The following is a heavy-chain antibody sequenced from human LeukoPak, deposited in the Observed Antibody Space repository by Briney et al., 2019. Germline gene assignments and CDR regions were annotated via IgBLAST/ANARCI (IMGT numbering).Heavy chain of an antibody. D-gene: IGHD4-17*01. Sequence: PGGSLRLSCAASGFTVSSNYMSWVRQAPGKGLEWVSSISSSSSYIYYADSVKGRFTISRDNAKNSLYLQMNSLRAEDTAVYYCARFGVTTDFFDYWGQGTLVTVSS. V-gene: IGHV3-21*01. CDR3: ARFGVTTDFFDY. J-gene: IGHJ4*02. CDR1: GFTVSSNY. CDR2: ISSSSSYI.